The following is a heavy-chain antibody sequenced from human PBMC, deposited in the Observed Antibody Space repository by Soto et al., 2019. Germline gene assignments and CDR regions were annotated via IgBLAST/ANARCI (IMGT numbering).Heavy chain of an antibody. CDR2: TYYRSKWYN. CDR1: GDSVSSNGAA. V-gene: IGHV6-1*01. CDR3: ARVLIVVVPAGAQSSYYGMHX. Sequence: SQTLSLTCAISGDSVSSNGAAWNWIRQSPSRGLECVGSTYYRSKWYNDYAVSLKSRITVNPDTSKNQFSLQLNSVTPEDTAVYYCARVLIVVVPAGAQSSYYGMHXWGQGTTVTVS. J-gene: IGHJ6*02. D-gene: IGHD2-2*01.